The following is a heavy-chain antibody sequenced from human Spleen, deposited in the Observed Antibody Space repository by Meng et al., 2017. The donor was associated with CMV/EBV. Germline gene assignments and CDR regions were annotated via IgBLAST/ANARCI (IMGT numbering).Heavy chain of an antibody. CDR3: ARDGPTYCSSTSCYLDY. Sequence: GESLKISCEASGFTFNDHQMDWVRQVPGKGLEWVGRSKHKDKTYTTQYAASVKGRFTISTDDSKKSLFLDMLSLKTEDTAVYYCARDGPTYCSSTSCYLDYWGQGTLVTVSS. CDR2: SKHKDKTYTT. D-gene: IGHD2-2*01. J-gene: IGHJ4*02. V-gene: IGHV3-72*01. CDR1: GFTFNDHQ.